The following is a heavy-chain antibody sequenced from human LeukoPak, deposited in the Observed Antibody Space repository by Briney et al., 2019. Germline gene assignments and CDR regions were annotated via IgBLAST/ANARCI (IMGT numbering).Heavy chain of an antibody. CDR1: GGSISSSSYY. CDR2: IDHSGST. Sequence: SETLSLTCTVSGGSISSSSYYWGWICQPPGKGLEWIGSIDHSGSTYYNPSLKSRVTISVDTSKNQFSLKLRSVTAADTAVYHCARVNDFWSGYYMDVWGKGTTVTVSS. J-gene: IGHJ6*03. D-gene: IGHD3-3*01. CDR3: ARVNDFWSGYYMDV. V-gene: IGHV4-39*01.